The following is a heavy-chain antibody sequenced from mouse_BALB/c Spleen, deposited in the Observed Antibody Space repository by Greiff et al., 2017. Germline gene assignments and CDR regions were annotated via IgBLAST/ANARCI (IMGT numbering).Heavy chain of an antibody. D-gene: IGHD2-1*01. CDR1: GFTFSSYG. Sequence: EVKVVESGGGLVKPGGSLKLSCAASGFTFSSYGMSWVRQTPDKRLEWVATISSGGSYTYYPDSVKGRFTISRDNAKNTLYLQMSSLKSEDTAMYYCARHHGNYRAMDYWGQGTSVTVSS. CDR3: ARHHGNYRAMDY. J-gene: IGHJ4*01. V-gene: IGHV5-6*03. CDR2: ISSGGSYT.